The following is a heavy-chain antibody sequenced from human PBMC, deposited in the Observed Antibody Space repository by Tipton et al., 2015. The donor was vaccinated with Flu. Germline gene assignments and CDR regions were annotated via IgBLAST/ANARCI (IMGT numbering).Heavy chain of an antibody. Sequence: TLSLTCTVSGGSISSDYWSWIRQPPGKGLEWIGYIYYSGSTNHNPSLKSRVTISVDTSKNQFSLKLSSVTAADTAVYFCAREGRNSGGLDYWGQGTLVTVSS. D-gene: IGHD1-26*01. V-gene: IGHV4-59*12. CDR2: IYYSGST. J-gene: IGHJ4*02. CDR3: AREGRNSGGLDY. CDR1: GGSISSDY.